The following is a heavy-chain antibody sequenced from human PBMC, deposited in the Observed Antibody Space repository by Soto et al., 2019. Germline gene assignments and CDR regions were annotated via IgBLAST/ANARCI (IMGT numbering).Heavy chain of an antibody. CDR1: GFTFSSYA. CDR3: AKDLTACSGGRCSV. V-gene: IGHV3-23*01. J-gene: IGHJ4*02. Sequence: GGSLRLSCAASGFTFSSYAMSWVRQAPGKGLEWVSAISGSGGSTYYADSVKGRFTISRDNSKNTLYLQMNSLRAEDTAVYYCAKDLTACSGGRCSVWGQGTLVTVSS. D-gene: IGHD2-15*01. CDR2: ISGSGGST.